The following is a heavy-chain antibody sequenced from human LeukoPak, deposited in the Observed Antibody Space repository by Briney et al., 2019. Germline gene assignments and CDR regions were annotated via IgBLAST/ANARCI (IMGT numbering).Heavy chain of an antibody. D-gene: IGHD3-16*01. CDR1: GFTFSSNT. V-gene: IGHV3-23*01. J-gene: IGHJ4*02. CDR2: ISASGAKT. Sequence: GGSLTLSCAASGFTFSSNTVSWVRQAPGEGLEWVSVISASGAKTYYADSVKGRFTVSRDNSRNTLYLQMDSLRAEDTAVYYCAKDRDGGSNAQAKGFDYWGQGTLVTVSS. CDR3: AKDRDGGSNAQAKGFDY.